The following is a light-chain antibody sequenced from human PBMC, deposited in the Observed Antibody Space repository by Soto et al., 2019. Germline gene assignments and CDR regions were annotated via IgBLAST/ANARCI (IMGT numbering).Light chain of an antibody. J-gene: IGLJ2*01. CDR1: SSNIGAGYD. CDR3: QSYDSSLSGSEV. CDR2: GNS. Sequence: VLTQPPSVSGAPGQRVTISCTGSSSNIGAGYDVHWYQQLPGTAPKLLIYGNSNRPSGVPDRFSGSKSGTSASLAITGLQAEDEADYYCQSYDSSLSGSEVFGGGTKSPS. V-gene: IGLV1-40*01.